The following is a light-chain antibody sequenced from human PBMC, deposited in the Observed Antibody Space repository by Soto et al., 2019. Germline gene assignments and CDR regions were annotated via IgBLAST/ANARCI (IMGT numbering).Light chain of an antibody. CDR2: GAS. Sequence: EIMMTQSPGTLSVSPGEGATLSCTANQSVNLNLAWYQQKPGQPPRLRLYGASTRVTGIPVRFRGSGSGPEFTRTNSSLKSEDSAVYYCHQYNSGPRGIFGPVTKVYIK. V-gene: IGKV3-15*01. CDR1: QSVNLN. CDR3: HQYNSGPRGI. J-gene: IGKJ3*01.